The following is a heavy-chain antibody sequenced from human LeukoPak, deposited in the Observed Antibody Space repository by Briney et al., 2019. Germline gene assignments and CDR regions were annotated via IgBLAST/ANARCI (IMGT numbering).Heavy chain of an antibody. Sequence: GGSLRLSCAASGFTFSSYWMSWVRQAPGKGLEWVAVISYDGSNKYYADSVKGRFTISRDNSKNTLYLQMNSLRVEDTAVYYCARIGSSFGDYFDSWGQGTLVTVSS. V-gene: IGHV3-30*03. CDR3: ARIGSSFGDYFDS. D-gene: IGHD3-3*01. J-gene: IGHJ4*02. CDR2: ISYDGSNK. CDR1: GFTFSSYW.